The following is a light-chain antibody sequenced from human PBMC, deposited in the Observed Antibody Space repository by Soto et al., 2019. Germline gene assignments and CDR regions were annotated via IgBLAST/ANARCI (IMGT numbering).Light chain of an antibody. Sequence: QSVLTQPPSVPGAPGQRLTISCAGTSSNIGAGFDVHWYQQLPGTAPKLLIYANDDRPSGVPDRFSGSTSGTSAPLAITGLQAEDAADYYCQSYDNSLLAYVFGGGTKVTVL. CDR3: QSYDNSLLAYV. J-gene: IGLJ2*01. CDR1: SSNIGAGFD. CDR2: AND. V-gene: IGLV1-40*01.